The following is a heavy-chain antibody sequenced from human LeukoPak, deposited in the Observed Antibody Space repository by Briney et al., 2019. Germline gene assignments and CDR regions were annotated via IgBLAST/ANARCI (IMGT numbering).Heavy chain of an antibody. CDR1: GLIFTTFA. V-gene: IGHV3-23*01. Sequence: GGSLRLSCAASGLIFTTFAMSWVRQGPARGLEWVSSMKGTGETFYADSVKGRFTLSRDSSRNTVHLQLNNLRVEDTAIYYCARASWVSTTDAVRWGQGTLVTVSS. CDR2: MKGTGET. CDR3: ARASWVSTTDAVR. J-gene: IGHJ4*02. D-gene: IGHD1-14*01.